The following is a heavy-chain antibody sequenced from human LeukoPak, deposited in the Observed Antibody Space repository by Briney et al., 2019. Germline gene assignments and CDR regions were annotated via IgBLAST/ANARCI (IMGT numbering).Heavy chain of an antibody. CDR3: ARFRAYYGSGSYGDWFDP. Sequence: ASVKVSCKASGYTFTSYDINWVRQATGQGLEWMGWMNPNSGNTGYAQKFQGRVTMTRNTSISTAYMKLSSLRSEDTAVYYCARFRAYYGSGSYGDWFDPWGQGTLVTVSS. J-gene: IGHJ5*02. D-gene: IGHD3-10*01. CDR1: GYTFTSYD. CDR2: MNPNSGNT. V-gene: IGHV1-8*01.